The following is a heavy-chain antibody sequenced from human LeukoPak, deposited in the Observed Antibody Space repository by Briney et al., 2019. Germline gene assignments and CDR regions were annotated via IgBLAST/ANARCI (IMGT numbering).Heavy chain of an antibody. J-gene: IGHJ4*02. D-gene: IGHD5-18*01. Sequence: GGSLRLPCEASGFTFSSHGMHWVRQAPGKGLEWVAFIRYDGSNKYYADSVKGRFTISRDNSKNTLYLQMNSLRAEDTAVYYCARADSRGYSLDYWGQGTLVTVSS. CDR3: ARADSRGYSLDY. CDR1: GFTFSSHG. CDR2: IRYDGSNK. V-gene: IGHV3-30*02.